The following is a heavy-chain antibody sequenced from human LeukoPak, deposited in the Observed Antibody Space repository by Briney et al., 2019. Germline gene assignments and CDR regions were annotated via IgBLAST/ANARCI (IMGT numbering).Heavy chain of an antibody. Sequence: SETLSLTCTVSSGSISSSSYYWGWIRQPPGKGLEWIGSIYYRGNSYYNPSLKSRVTISVDTSKNHFSLKLRSVTAADTAVYYCAKDHYDSSGYPFDYWGQGTLVTVSS. D-gene: IGHD3-22*01. J-gene: IGHJ4*02. V-gene: IGHV4-39*07. CDR1: SGSISSSSYY. CDR2: IYYRGNS. CDR3: AKDHYDSSGYPFDY.